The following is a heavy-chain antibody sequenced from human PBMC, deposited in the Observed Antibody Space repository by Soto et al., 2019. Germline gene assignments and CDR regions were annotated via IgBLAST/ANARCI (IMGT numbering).Heavy chain of an antibody. V-gene: IGHV4-4*07. CDR3: VRDGTKTLRDWFDP. CDR2: IYATGTT. CDR1: GASISGYY. Sequence: SETLSLTCTVSGASISGYYWSWIRKSAGKGLEWIGRIYATGTTDYDPSLKSRVMMSVDTSKKQFSLRLRSVTAADTAVYYCVRDGTKTLRDWFDPWGQGISVTVSS. J-gene: IGHJ5*02. D-gene: IGHD1-1*01.